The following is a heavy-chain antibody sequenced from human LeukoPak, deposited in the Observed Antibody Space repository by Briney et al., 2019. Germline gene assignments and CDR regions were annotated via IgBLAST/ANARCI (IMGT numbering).Heavy chain of an antibody. V-gene: IGHV1-69*02. CDR2: IIPILGIA. CDR1: GGTFSSYT. J-gene: IGHJ4*02. Sequence: ASVKVSCKASGGTFSSYTISWVRQAPGQGLEWMGRIIPILGIANYAQKFQGRVTITADKSTSTAYMELSSLRSEDTAVYYCARSAVVVPAACAWGQGTLVTVSS. CDR3: ARSAVVVPAACA. D-gene: IGHD2-2*01.